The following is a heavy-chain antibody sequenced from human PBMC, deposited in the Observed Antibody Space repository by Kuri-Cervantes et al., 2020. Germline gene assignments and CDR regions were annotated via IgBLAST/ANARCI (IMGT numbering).Heavy chain of an antibody. Sequence: GESLKISCAASGFIFDDYTMHWVRQAPGKALEWISLISWDGTDTYYADSVKGRFTISRHNSKNTLYLQMNSLRAEDTAVYYCARGWWERNWFDPWGQGTLVTVSS. V-gene: IGHV3-43*01. D-gene: IGHD1-26*01. CDR3: ARGWWERNWFDP. CDR2: ISWDGTDT. CDR1: GFIFDDYT. J-gene: IGHJ5*02.